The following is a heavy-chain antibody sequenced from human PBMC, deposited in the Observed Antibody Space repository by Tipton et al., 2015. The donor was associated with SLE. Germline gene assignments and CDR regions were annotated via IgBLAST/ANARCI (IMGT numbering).Heavy chain of an antibody. CDR1: GFSISTFA. V-gene: IGHV3-30*04. CDR2: ISYDGSNE. D-gene: IGHD6-6*01. CDR3: ARSSSNYYYMDI. Sequence: SLRLSCAASGFSISTFAMHWVRQAPGKGLEWVAVISYDGSNEYYADSVKGRFTISRDNSKNMLDLQLSGLRPEDTAVFYCARSSSNYYYMDIWGKGTTVTVSS. J-gene: IGHJ6*03.